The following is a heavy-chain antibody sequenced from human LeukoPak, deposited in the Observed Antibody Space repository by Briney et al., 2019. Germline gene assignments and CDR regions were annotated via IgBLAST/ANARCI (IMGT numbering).Heavy chain of an antibody. CDR2: ISGSGSFA. CDR1: EFSFSSHG. J-gene: IGHJ3*02. V-gene: IGHV3-23*01. D-gene: IGHD6-13*01. CDR3: AKCYSNNWSDAFDI. Sequence: GGSLRLSCAASEFSFSSHGMSWVRQAPGKGLEWVSVISGSGSFAYYADSVKGRFTISRDNSKYTMYLQMNGLRAEDTAVYYCAKCYSNNWSDAFDIWGQGTMVTVSS.